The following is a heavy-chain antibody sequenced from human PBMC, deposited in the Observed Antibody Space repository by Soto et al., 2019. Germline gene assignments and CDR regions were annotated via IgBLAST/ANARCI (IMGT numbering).Heavy chain of an antibody. CDR2: IIPIFGTA. CDR1: GGTFSSYA. V-gene: IGHV1-69*13. J-gene: IGHJ6*02. CDR3: ARMEAALRYYYGMDV. D-gene: IGHD6-13*01. Sequence: SVKVSCKACGGTFSSYAISWVRQAPGQGLEWMGGIIPIFGTANYAQKFQGRVTITADESTSTAYMELSSLRSEDTAVYYCARMEAALRYYYGMDVWGQGTTVTVSS.